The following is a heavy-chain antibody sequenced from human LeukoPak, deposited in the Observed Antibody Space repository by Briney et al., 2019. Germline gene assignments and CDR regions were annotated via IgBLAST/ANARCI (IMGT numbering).Heavy chain of an antibody. CDR2: IYTSAT. D-gene: IGHD7-27*01. J-gene: IGHJ4*02. Sequence: NPSETLSLTCTVSGGSISGYYWSWIRQPAGKGLEWIGRIYTSATNYNPSLKSRVTMSLDTSKNQVSLRLSSVTATDTAVYYCARHGPSWGLLWGQGTLVTVSS. CDR1: GGSISGYY. V-gene: IGHV4-4*07. CDR3: ARHGPSWGLL.